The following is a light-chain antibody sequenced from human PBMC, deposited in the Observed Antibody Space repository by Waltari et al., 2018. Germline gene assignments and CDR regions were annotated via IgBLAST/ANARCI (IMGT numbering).Light chain of an antibody. V-gene: IGKV3-11*01. CDR3: QQRTNWPPT. CDR2: AAS. Sequence: EIVLTQSPATLSLSPGERVTLSCRASQSVSGYLAWYQQKPGQAPRLLIYAASNRAIGIPARFSGSGSGTDFTLTISSLEPEDFAVYYFQQRTNWPPTFGGGTKVEIK. CDR1: QSVSGY. J-gene: IGKJ4*01.